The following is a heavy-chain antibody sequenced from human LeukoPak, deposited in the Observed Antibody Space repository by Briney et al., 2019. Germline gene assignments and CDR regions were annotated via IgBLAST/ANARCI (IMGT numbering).Heavy chain of an antibody. D-gene: IGHD6-13*01. J-gene: IGHJ5*02. Sequence: SVKVSCKASGGTFSSYAISWVRQAPGQGLEWMGRIIPILGIANYAQKFQGRVTITADKSTSTAYMELSSLRSEDTAVYYCASTPLHRIAAAGTKTDLLWGWFDPWGQGTLVTVSS. CDR1: GGTFSSYA. CDR2: IIPILGIA. V-gene: IGHV1-69*04. CDR3: ASTPLHRIAAAGTKTDLLWGWFDP.